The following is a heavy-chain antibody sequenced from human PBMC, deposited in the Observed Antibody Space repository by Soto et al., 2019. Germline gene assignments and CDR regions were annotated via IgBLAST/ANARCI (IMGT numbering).Heavy chain of an antibody. CDR2: ISAYNGNT. D-gene: IGHD3-10*01. V-gene: IGHV1-18*01. J-gene: IGHJ4*02. Sequence: GASVKVSCKSSGYTFTSYGISCVRQAPGQGLEWMGWISAYNGNTNYAQKLQGRVTMTTDTSTSTAYMELRSLRSDDTAVYYCARDDVLLWFGESYHWGQGTLVTVSS. CDR1: GYTFTSYG. CDR3: ARDDVLLWFGESYH.